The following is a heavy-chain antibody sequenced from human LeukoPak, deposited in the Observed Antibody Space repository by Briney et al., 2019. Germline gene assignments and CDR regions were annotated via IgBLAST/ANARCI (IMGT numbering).Heavy chain of an antibody. CDR3: ARGAYGSTQPFDY. Sequence: SXTLSLTCTVSGGSISSYYWSWLRQPAGKGLEWIGRIYTSGSTNYNPSLKSLVTMSVDTSKNQFSLKLSSVTAADTAVYYCARGAYGSTQPFDYWGQGTLVTVSS. CDR1: GGSISSYY. CDR2: IYTSGST. D-gene: IGHD3-22*01. J-gene: IGHJ4*02. V-gene: IGHV4-4*07.